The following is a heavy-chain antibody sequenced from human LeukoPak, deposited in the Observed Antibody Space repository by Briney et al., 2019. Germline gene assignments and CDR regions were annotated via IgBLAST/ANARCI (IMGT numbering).Heavy chain of an antibody. CDR1: GGSISSNY. CDR3: ARGESRFDY. J-gene: IGHJ4*02. CDR2: IYYSGST. V-gene: IGHV4-59*08. Sequence: SETLSLTCTVSGGSISSNYWSWIRQPPGKGLEWLGYIYYSGSTNYNPSLKSRVTISVDTSKNQFSLKLSSVTAADTAVYYCARGESRFDYWGQGTLVTVSS.